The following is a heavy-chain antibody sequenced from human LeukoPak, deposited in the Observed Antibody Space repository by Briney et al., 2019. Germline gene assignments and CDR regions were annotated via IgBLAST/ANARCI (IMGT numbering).Heavy chain of an antibody. CDR3: AKSSSYYDSSGYYGDAFDI. CDR1: GFIFSHHG. D-gene: IGHD3-22*01. Sequence: GGTLRLSCAASGFIFSHHGMNWVRQAPGKGLEWVSGIRTDGVTTYYADSVKGRFIISRDNSKNTVYLQMNSLSAEDAAVYYCAKSSSYYDSSGYYGDAFDIWGQGTMVTVSS. J-gene: IGHJ3*02. V-gene: IGHV3-23*01. CDR2: IRTDGVTT.